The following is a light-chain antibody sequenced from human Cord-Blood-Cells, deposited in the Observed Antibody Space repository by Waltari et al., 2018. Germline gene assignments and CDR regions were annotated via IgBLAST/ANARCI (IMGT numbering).Light chain of an antibody. V-gene: IGLV2-23*02. CDR1: SRDVGSYNL. CDR3: CSYAGSSTFV. Sequence: QSALTQPASVSGSPGQSITISCTGTSRDVGSYNLVSWYQQHPGKAPNLMIYEVSKQPSGVSNRFSGSKSGNTASLTISGLQAEDEADYYCCSYAGSSTFVFGTGTKVTVL. CDR2: EVS. J-gene: IGLJ1*01.